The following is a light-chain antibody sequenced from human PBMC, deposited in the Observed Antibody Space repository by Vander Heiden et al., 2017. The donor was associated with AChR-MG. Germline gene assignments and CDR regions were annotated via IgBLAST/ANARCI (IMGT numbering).Light chain of an antibody. CDR1: QRVSSN. V-gene: IGKV3-15*01. J-gene: IGKJ1*01. CDR3: QQYNNWPPWT. CDR2: GAS. Sequence: EIVMTQFPATLSVSPGERATASCRASQRVSSNLAWYQQKPGQPPRLLIYGASTRATGIPARFSGSGSGTEFTLTIRSLQSEDFAVYYCQQYNNWPPWTFGQGTKVEIK.